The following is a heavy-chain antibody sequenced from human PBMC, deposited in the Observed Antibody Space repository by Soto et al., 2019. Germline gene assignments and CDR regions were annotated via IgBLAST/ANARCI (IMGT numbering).Heavy chain of an antibody. D-gene: IGHD3-3*01. V-gene: IGHV3-15*07. J-gene: IGHJ4*02. Sequence: SVSNAWMNWVRQAPGKGLEWVGRIKSKTDGGTTDYAAPVKGRFTISRDDSKNTLYLQMNSLKTEDTAVYYCTTVSDYDFWSGYYADYWVQGTLVTVSS. CDR2: IKSKTDGGTT. CDR3: TTVSDYDFWSGYYADY. CDR1: SVSNAW.